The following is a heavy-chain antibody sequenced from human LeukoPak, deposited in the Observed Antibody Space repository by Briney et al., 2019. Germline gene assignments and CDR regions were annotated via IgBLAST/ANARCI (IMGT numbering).Heavy chain of an antibody. J-gene: IGHJ6*02. CDR2: ISYDGSNK. Sequence: GGSLRLSCAASGFTFSSYGMHWVRQAPGKGLEWVAVISYDGSNKYYADSVKGRFTISRDNSKNTLYLQMNSLRAEDTAVYYCARAEGRVHFYYYGMDVWGQGTSVTVSS. D-gene: IGHD1-14*01. CDR3: ARAEGRVHFYYYGMDV. CDR1: GFTFSSYG. V-gene: IGHV3-30*03.